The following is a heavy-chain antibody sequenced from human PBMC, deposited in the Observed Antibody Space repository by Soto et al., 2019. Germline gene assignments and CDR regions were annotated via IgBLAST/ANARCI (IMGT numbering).Heavy chain of an antibody. J-gene: IGHJ6*02. Sequence: QVQLVQSGAEVKKPGASVKVSCKASGYTFTSYGISWVRQAPGQGLEWMGWISAYNGNTNYAQKLQGRVTMTTDTSTSIAYMELRSLRSDDTAVYYCARAPLGYDFWICYSKWYGMDVWGQGTTVTVSS. CDR2: ISAYNGNT. CDR3: ARAPLGYDFWICYSKWYGMDV. D-gene: IGHD3-3*01. CDR1: GYTFTSYG. V-gene: IGHV1-18*01.